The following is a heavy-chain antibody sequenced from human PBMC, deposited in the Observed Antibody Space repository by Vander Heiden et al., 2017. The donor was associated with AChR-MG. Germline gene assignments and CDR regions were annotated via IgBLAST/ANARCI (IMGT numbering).Heavy chain of an antibody. D-gene: IGHD2-8*01. J-gene: IGHJ3*02. CDR1: GRSFSGYY. CDR3: ARGMEGAFDI. V-gene: IGHV4-34*01. Sequence: QVQLQQWGAALLKPSETLSLTCAVSGRSFSGYYWSWIRQPPGKGLEWIGEINHSGSTNYNPSLKSRVTISVDTSKNQFSLKLSSVTAADTAVYYCARGMEGAFDIWGQGTMVTVSS. CDR2: INHSGST.